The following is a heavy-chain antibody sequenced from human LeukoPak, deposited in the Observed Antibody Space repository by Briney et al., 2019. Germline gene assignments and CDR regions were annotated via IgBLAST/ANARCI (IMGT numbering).Heavy chain of an antibody. CDR3: ARDRTSGYRLPVDY. CDR2: IRTTAEGAKYA. D-gene: IGHD2-2*01. Sequence: GGSLRLSCATSGFSFTDYPMNWVRQAPGKGLEWISNIRTTAEGAKYAYYADSVKGRVTISRDDGKNTLYLHMNSLRAEDTAVYYCARDRTSGYRLPVDYWGQGSLVSVSS. CDR1: GFSFTDYP. J-gene: IGHJ4*02. V-gene: IGHV3-48*01.